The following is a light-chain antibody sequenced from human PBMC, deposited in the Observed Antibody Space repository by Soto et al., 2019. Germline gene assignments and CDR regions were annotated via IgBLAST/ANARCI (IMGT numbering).Light chain of an antibody. CDR2: DAS. J-gene: IGKJ2*01. CDR3: QQYDSYSYA. Sequence: DIQMTQSPSTLSASVGERVTITCRASQSISNWLAWYQQKPGQAPKLLIYDASTLESGVPSRFSGSGSGTEFTLTISSLQPDDFATYYCQQYDSYSYAFGQETKLEIK. V-gene: IGKV1-5*01. CDR1: QSISNW.